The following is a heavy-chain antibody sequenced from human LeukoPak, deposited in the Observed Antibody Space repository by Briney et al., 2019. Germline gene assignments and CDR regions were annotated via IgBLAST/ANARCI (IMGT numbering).Heavy chain of an antibody. D-gene: IGHD6-13*01. Sequence: GGSLRLSCAASGFTFDDYAMHWVRQAPGKGLEWVSGISWNSGSIGYADSVKGRFTISRDNAKNSLYLQMNSLRAEDTALYYCAKAPGYSSFDAFDIWGQGTMVTVSS. J-gene: IGHJ3*02. CDR2: ISWNSGSI. V-gene: IGHV3-9*01. CDR3: AKAPGYSSFDAFDI. CDR1: GFTFDDYA.